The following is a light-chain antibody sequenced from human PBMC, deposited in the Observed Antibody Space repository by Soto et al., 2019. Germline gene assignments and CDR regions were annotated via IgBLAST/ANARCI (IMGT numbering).Light chain of an antibody. CDR3: QRYNNWPRT. V-gene: IGKV3-11*01. CDR2: DAS. J-gene: IGKJ1*01. CDR1: QSVSSY. Sequence: EIVLTPSPATLSLSPGESATLHCRASQSVSSYLAWYQQPPGQAPRLLIYDASNRATGIPARFSGSGSGPEFTLTINSLQSEDFAIYYCQRYNNWPRTVGQGTKLEIK.